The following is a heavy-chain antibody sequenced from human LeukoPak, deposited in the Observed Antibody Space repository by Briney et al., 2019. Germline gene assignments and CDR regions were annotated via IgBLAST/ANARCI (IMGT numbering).Heavy chain of an antibody. V-gene: IGHV3-23*01. Sequence: GGSLRLSCAASGFTFSSYAMSWVRQAPGKGLEWVSAISGSGGSTYYADSVKGRFTISRDNSKDTLYLQMNSLRAEDTAVYYCAKDPGRVAATLYFDYWGQGTLVTVSS. CDR3: AKDPGRVAATLYFDY. D-gene: IGHD2-15*01. J-gene: IGHJ4*02. CDR1: GFTFSSYA. CDR2: ISGSGGST.